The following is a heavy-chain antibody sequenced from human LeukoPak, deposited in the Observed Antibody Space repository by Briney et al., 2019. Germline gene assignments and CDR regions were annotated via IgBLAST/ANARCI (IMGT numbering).Heavy chain of an antibody. J-gene: IGHJ4*02. CDR3: AKSHWFGELYFDY. CDR1: GFTFSSYA. Sequence: GGSLRLSCAAPGFTFSSYAMSWVRQAPGKGLEWVSAISGSGGSTYYADSVKGRFTISRDNSKNTLYLQMNSLRAEDTAVYYCAKSHWFGELYFDYWGQGTLVTVSS. V-gene: IGHV3-23*01. CDR2: ISGSGGST. D-gene: IGHD3-10*01.